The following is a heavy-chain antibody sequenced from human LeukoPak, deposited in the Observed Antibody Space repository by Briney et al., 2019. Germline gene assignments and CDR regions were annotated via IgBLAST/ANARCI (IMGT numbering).Heavy chain of an antibody. CDR3: ARRGYSYGSYYYGMDV. D-gene: IGHD5-18*01. V-gene: IGHV4-30-4*08. CDR1: GGSISSGDYY. Sequence: SQTLSLTCTVSGGSISSGDYYWSWIRQPPGKGLEWIGYIYDSGSTNYNPSLKSRVTISVDTSKNQFSLKLTSVTAADTAVYYCARRGYSYGSYYYGMDVWGQGTTVTVSS. J-gene: IGHJ6*02. CDR2: IYDSGST.